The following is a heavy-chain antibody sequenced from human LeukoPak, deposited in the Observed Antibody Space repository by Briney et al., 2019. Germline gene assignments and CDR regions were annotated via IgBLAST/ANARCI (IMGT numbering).Heavy chain of an antibody. CDR2: INHSGST. V-gene: IGHV4-34*01. Sequence: SETLSLTCAVYGGSFSGYYWSWIRQPPGKGLEWIGEINHSGSTNYNPSLKSRVTISVDTSKNQFSLKLSSVTAADTAVYYCAIGRVSSWNYWGQGTLVTVSS. J-gene: IGHJ4*02. CDR1: GGSFSGYY. CDR3: AIGRVSSWNY. D-gene: IGHD6-13*01.